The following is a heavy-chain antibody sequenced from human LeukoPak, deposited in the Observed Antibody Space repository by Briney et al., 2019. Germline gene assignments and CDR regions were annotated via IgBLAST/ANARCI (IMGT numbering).Heavy chain of an antibody. CDR2: ISGDGGSP. J-gene: IGHJ4*02. Sequence: PGGSLRLSCAASGFTFDDYAMHWVRQAPGQGLEWVSLISGDGGSPYYADSVKGRFTISRDNSKNSLYLQMNSLRTEDTALYYCSKHIIRSTTKADSWGQGTLVTVSS. V-gene: IGHV3-43*02. CDR3: SKHIIRSTTKADS. D-gene: IGHD1-1*01. CDR1: GFTFDDYA.